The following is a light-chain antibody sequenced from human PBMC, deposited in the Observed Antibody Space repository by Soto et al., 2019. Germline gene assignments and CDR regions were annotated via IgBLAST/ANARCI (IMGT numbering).Light chain of an antibody. CDR3: QYYDSTLDDRYV. V-gene: IGLV1-40*01. CDR1: SSNIGAVCV. CDR2: VNT. J-gene: IGLJ1*01. Sequence: AVLTQPAPGSGAPGQMVTISCTGRSSNIGAVCVLPWYLHRPEMPPQLLFCVNTNRPSGVPVPDGFFGSQSVTSAYLAITGLQAEDEGHYYSQYYDSTLDDRYVFGTGSKVTLL.